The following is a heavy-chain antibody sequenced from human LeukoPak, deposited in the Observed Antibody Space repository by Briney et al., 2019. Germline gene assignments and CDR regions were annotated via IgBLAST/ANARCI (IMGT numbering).Heavy chain of an antibody. J-gene: IGHJ4*02. V-gene: IGHV4-4*09. CDR1: GGSISGVY. D-gene: IGHD3-16*01. CDR3: TRRRGGWGEGEFDF. CDR2: IHTSGGT. Sequence: SETLSFTCTVSGGSISGVYWNWIRQPRRKGLEWVGYIHTSGGTSFNPSLKSRLSFSIDTSKNQVSLRLSSVTATDTAVYYCTRRRGGWGEGEFDFWGQGIPVTVST.